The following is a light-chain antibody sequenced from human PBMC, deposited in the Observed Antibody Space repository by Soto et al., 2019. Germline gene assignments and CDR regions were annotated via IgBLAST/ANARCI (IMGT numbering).Light chain of an antibody. Sequence: LLTQSPATLPLSPGERATLSCRTSQSVSRYLAWYQQKPGQAPRLLIYDASNRATGIPARFGGSGSGTDFTLTISSLEHEDFAVYYCQQRQHWHPITFGQGTRLEIK. V-gene: IGKV3-11*01. CDR2: DAS. CDR1: QSVSRY. CDR3: QQRQHWHPIT. J-gene: IGKJ5*01.